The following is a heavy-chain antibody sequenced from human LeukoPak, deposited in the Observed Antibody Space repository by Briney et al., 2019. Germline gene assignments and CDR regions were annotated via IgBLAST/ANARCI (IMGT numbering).Heavy chain of an antibody. CDR1: GFTLSSHR. V-gene: IGHV3-7*01. CDR2: IKQDGSEK. J-gene: IGHJ4*02. CDR3: VRGSGWLPAY. D-gene: IGHD5-24*01. Sequence: PGGSLRLSCAASGFTLSSHRMSWVRQAPGKGLEWVAIIKQDGSEKYYVDSVKGRFTISRDNAKNSLYLQMTSLTGDDTAVYYSVRGSGWLPAYGGQGTLVTVSS.